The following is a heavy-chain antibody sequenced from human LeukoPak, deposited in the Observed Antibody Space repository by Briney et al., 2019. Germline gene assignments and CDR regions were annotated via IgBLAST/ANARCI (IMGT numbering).Heavy chain of an antibody. J-gene: IGHJ1*01. V-gene: IGHV3-23*01. Sequence: GGSLRLSCAASGFTFSSYAMSWVRQAPGKGLEWVSAISGSGGSTYYADSVKGRFTISRDNSKNTLYLQMNSLRAEDTAVYYCAKDYYYDSSGYPPVRPEYFQHWGQGTLVTVSS. CDR3: AKDYYYDSSGYPPVRPEYFQH. CDR1: GFTFSSYA. D-gene: IGHD3-22*01. CDR2: ISGSGGST.